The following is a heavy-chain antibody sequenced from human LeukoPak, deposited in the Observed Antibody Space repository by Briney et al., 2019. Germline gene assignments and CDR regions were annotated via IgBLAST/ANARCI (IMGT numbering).Heavy chain of an antibody. CDR3: ARDREVATIVYYFYY. V-gene: IGHV3-30*04. D-gene: IGHD5-12*01. CDR2: ISYDGSNK. J-gene: IGHJ4*02. CDR1: GFTFSSYA. Sequence: PGGSLILSCAASGFTFSSYAMHWVRQAPGKGLEWVGVISYDGSNKYYADSVKGRFTISRDNSKNTLYLQMNSLRAEDTAVYYCARDREVATIVYYFYYWGQGTLVTVSS.